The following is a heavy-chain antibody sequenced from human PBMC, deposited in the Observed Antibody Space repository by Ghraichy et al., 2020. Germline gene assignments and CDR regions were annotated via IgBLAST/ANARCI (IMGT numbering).Heavy chain of an antibody. CDR3: ARVSWFGESSSVHYYYYGMDV. CDR1: GGSISSYY. CDR2: IYTSGST. Sequence: SQTLSLTCTVSGGSISSYYWSWIRQPAGKGLEWIGRIYTSGSTNYNPSLKSRVTMSVDTSKNQFSLKLSSVTAADTAVYYCARVSWFGESSSVHYYYYGMDVWGQGTTVTVSS. V-gene: IGHV4-4*07. J-gene: IGHJ6*02. D-gene: IGHD3-10*01.